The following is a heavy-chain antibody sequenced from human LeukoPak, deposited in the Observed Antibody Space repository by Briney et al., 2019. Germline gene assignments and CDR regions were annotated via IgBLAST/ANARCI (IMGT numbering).Heavy chain of an antibody. CDR1: GFTFSNYG. J-gene: IGHJ4*02. CDR2: ISYDGSNK. V-gene: IGHV3-30*03. Sequence: PGRSLRPSCAASGFTFSNYGMHWVRQAPGKGLEWVAVISYDGSNKYYADSVKGRFTISRDNSKNTLYLQMNSLRAEDTAVYYCATASGITMIAIPFDYWGQGTLVTVSS. D-gene: IGHD3-22*01. CDR3: ATASGITMIAIPFDY.